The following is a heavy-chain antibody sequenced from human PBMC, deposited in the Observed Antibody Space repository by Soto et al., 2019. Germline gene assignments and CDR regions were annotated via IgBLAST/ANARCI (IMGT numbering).Heavy chain of an antibody. Sequence: GASVKVSCKASGYTFTSYAMHWVRQAPGQRLEWMGWINAGNGNTKYSQKFQGRVTITRDTSASTAYMELSSLRSEDTAVYYCARVLVVGATSGCYGYWGQGTLVTVSS. J-gene: IGHJ4*02. CDR1: GYTFTSYA. CDR2: INAGNGNT. D-gene: IGHD1-26*01. V-gene: IGHV1-3*01. CDR3: ARVLVVGATSGCYGY.